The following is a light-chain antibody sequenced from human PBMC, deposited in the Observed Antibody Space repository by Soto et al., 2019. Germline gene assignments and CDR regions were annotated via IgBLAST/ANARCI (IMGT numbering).Light chain of an antibody. CDR2: DVS. CDR3: CSYAGSYTYWV. V-gene: IGLV2-11*01. J-gene: IGLJ3*02. CDR1: SSDVGGYNY. Sequence: QSVLTQPRSVSGSPGQSVTISCTGTSSDVGGYNYVSWYQQHPGKAPKLMIYDVSKRPSGAPDRFSGSKSGNTASLTISGLQAEDEADYYCCSYAGSYTYWVFGGGTQLTVL.